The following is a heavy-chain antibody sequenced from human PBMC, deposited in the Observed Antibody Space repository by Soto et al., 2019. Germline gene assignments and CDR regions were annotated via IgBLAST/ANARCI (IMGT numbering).Heavy chain of an antibody. CDR1: GFSLSTSGVG. V-gene: IGHV2-5*02. Sequence: QITLKESGPTLVKPTQTLTLTCTFSGFSLSTSGVGVGWIRQPPGKALERLALIYWDDDKRYSPSLRSRLTISKDTSKNQVFLTMTKMDRVDTATYRSIQGQCGGDCLQSYASHYYYGMDVWGQGTTVTVSS. CDR3: IQGQCGGDCLQSYASHYYYGMDV. CDR2: IYWDDDK. J-gene: IGHJ6*02. D-gene: IGHD2-21*02.